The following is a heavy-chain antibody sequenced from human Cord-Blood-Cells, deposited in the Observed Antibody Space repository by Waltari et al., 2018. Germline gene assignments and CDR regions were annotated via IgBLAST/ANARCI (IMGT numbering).Heavy chain of an antibody. CDR2: INPSGGST. J-gene: IGHJ3*02. V-gene: IGHV1-46*01. CDR3: AREGLGDAFDI. CDR1: GYIFTSYY. Sequence: QVQLLLSGAEVKKPGASVKVSCKATGYIFTSYYMHWLRQAPGQGLEWMGIINPSGGSTSYAQKFHGRVTMTRDTSTSTVYMELSSLRSEDTAVYYCAREGLGDAFDIWGQGTMVTVSS.